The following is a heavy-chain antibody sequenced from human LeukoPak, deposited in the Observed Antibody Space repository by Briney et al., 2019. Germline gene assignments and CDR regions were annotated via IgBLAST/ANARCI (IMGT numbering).Heavy chain of an antibody. CDR1: GGTFSSYA. J-gene: IGHJ3*02. CDR2: IIPIFGTA. D-gene: IGHD3-3*01. V-gene: IGHV1-69*13. Sequence: SVKVSCKASGGTFSSYAISWVRQAPGQGLEWMGGIIPIFGTANYAQKFQGRVTITADESTSTAYMELSSLRSEDTAVYYCARVFVHPGVGDAFDIWGQGTMVTVSS. CDR3: ARVFVHPGVGDAFDI.